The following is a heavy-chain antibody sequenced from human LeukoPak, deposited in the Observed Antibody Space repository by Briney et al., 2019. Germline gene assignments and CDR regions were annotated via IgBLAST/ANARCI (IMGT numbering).Heavy chain of an antibody. Sequence: GGSLRLSCAASGFTFSDYYMSWVRQAPGKGLEWVSAISGSGGSTYYADSVKGRFTISRDNSKNTLYLQMNSLRAEDTAVYYCAKDRSSWYVGDYFDYWGQGTLVTVSS. D-gene: IGHD6-13*01. J-gene: IGHJ4*02. CDR2: ISGSGGST. CDR3: AKDRSSWYVGDYFDY. V-gene: IGHV3-23*01. CDR1: GFTFSDYY.